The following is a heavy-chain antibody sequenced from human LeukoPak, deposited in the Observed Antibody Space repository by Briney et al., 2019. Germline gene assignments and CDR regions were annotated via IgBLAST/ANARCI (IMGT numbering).Heavy chain of an antibody. CDR2: IKQDGSEK. CDR1: GFTFSSYW. J-gene: IGHJ6*02. Sequence: PGVSLRLSCAASGFTFSSYWMSWVRQAPGKGLEWVANIKQDGSEKYYVDSVKGRFTISRDNAKSSLYLQMNSLRAEDTAVYYCARAYDSSGYYFKYYYYYYGMDVWGQGTTVTVSS. D-gene: IGHD3-22*01. V-gene: IGHV3-7*01. CDR3: ARAYDSSGYYFKYYYYYYGMDV.